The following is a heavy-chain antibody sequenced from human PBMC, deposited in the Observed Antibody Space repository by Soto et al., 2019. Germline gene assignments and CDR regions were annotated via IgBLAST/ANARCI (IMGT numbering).Heavy chain of an antibody. J-gene: IGHJ4*02. Sequence: SETLSLTCAVYGGSFSGYYWSWIRQPPGKGLEWIGEINHSGSTNYNPFLKSRVTISVATSKNQFSLKLSSVTAADTAVYSCARGPPTKKGDSGYDFNFDYWGQGTLVTVSS. CDR3: ARGPPTKKGDSGYDFNFDY. CDR1: GGSFSGYY. D-gene: IGHD5-12*01. V-gene: IGHV4-34*01. CDR2: INHSGST.